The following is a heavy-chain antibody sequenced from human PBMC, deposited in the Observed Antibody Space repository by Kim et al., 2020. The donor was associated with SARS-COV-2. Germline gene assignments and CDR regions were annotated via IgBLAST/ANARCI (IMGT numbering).Heavy chain of an antibody. Sequence: GGSLRLSCAASGFTFSSYEMNWVRQAPGKGLEWVSYISSSGSTIYYADSVKGRFTISRDNAKNSLYLQMNSLRAEDTAVYYCARGGIVGAQDAFDIWGQGTMVTVSS. D-gene: IGHD1-26*01. CDR1: GFTFSSYE. J-gene: IGHJ3*02. CDR3: ARGGIVGAQDAFDI. V-gene: IGHV3-48*03. CDR2: ISSSGSTI.